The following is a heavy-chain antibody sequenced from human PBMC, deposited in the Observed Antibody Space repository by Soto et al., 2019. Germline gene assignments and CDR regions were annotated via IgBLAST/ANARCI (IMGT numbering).Heavy chain of an antibody. CDR2: TYYRSQWYN. CDR1: GDSVPSNTVA. D-gene: IGHD2-21*02. CDR3: ARDKSVTASFDY. Sequence: SQTLSLTCAISGDSVPSNTVAWNWIRQSPSRGLEWLGRTYYRSQWYNDYAVSLKSRITINPDTSKNQFSLQLNSVSPEDTAVYYCARDKSVTASFDYWGQGTLVTVSS. J-gene: IGHJ4*02. V-gene: IGHV6-1*01.